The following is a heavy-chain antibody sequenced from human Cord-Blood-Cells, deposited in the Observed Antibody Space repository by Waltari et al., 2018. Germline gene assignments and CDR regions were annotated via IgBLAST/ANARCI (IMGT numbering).Heavy chain of an antibody. CDR3: ARGLDWGSRGYYFDY. D-gene: IGHD7-27*01. CDR1: GYTFPSYD. J-gene: IGHJ4*02. V-gene: IGHV1-8*01. CDR2: MNPNSGNT. Sequence: QVQLVQSGAEVKKPGASVKVSCKASGYTFPSYDINWMRPATGQGLEWMGLMNPNSGNTGYAQQFQGSGTMTRNTSISTAYMELSSRRSEETAVYYGARGLDWGSRGYYFDYWGQGTRVTVSS.